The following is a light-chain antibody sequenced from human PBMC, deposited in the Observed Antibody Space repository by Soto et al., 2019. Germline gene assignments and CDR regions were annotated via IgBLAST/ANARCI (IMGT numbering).Light chain of an antibody. Sequence: DIQMTQSPSSLSASVGDRVTITCRASQSISSYLNWYQQKPGKAPKLLIYAASSLQSGVPSRLSGSGSGTDFTLTISSLQPEDFATYYCQQSYSTPLFGPGTRWIS. CDR2: AAS. V-gene: IGKV1-39*01. CDR1: QSISSY. CDR3: QQSYSTPL. J-gene: IGKJ3*01.